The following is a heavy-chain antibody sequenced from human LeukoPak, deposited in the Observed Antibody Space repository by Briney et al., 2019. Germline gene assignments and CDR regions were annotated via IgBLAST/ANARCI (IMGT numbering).Heavy chain of an antibody. CDR1: RYTFTDYY. V-gene: IGHV1-2*02. CDR3: ARTRENSGYDYFDS. Sequence: ASVKVSCKASRYTFTDYYLYWVRQAPGQGLECMGWLNPNIGATKYAQKFQGRVTMTRDTSINTAYMELRSLSSDDTAIYYCARTRENSGYDYFDSWGQGTLVTVSS. J-gene: IGHJ4*02. D-gene: IGHD5-12*01. CDR2: LNPNIGAT.